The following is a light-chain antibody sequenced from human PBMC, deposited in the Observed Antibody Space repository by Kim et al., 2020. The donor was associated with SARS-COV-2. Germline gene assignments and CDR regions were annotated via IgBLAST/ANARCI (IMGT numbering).Light chain of an antibody. CDR3: AAYAGNNVVI. Sequence: GSPGQSVTISCSDVAGYGYVSWYQQHSGKAPKLIIYDVNKRASGVPDRLSGSKSDNTASLTVSGLQAEDEADYFCAAYAGNNVVIFGGGTRLTVL. CDR1: DVAGYGY. CDR2: DVN. J-gene: IGLJ2*01. V-gene: IGLV2-8*01.